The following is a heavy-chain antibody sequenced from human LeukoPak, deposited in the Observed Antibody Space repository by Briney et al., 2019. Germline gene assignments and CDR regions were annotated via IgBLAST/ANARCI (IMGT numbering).Heavy chain of an antibody. CDR2: ISSSGGSS. CDR1: GFTFNNYA. V-gene: IGHV3-23*01. CDR3: AERGSGWYFDS. Sequence: PGGSLRLSCAASGFTFNNYAMSWVRQAPGVGLEWGLQWLSGISSSGGSSFYADSVKGRFTISRDNSENVLYLQINNLRADDSAIYYCAERGSGWYFDSWGRGTLVTVSS. D-gene: IGHD6-19*01. J-gene: IGHJ4*02.